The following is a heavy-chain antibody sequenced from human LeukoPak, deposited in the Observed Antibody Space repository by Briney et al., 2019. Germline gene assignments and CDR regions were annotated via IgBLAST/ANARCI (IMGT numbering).Heavy chain of an antibody. Sequence: GGSLTLSCAASGFTFSTYSMNWVRQAPGQGLERVSYISSRSSTIYYADSVKGRFTISRDNAKNSLYLQVNSLRAEDTAVYYCAKGDSGYSGYEPVFDYWGQGTLVTVSS. V-gene: IGHV3-48*01. CDR1: GFTFSTYS. CDR2: ISSRSSTI. CDR3: AKGDSGYSGYEPVFDY. D-gene: IGHD5-12*01. J-gene: IGHJ4*02.